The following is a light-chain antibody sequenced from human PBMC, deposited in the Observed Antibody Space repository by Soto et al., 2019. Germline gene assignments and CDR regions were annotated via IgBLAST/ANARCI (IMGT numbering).Light chain of an antibody. V-gene: IGKV3-15*01. CDR2: GAS. J-gene: IGKJ1*01. CDR3: QQYDNWPWT. Sequence: EMVLTQSPATLSVSPGGRATLSCRASQSISDTLAWYQQKPGQAPRLLIYGASTRATGFPARFSGSGPGADFTLTISSLQSEDFAVYYCQQYDNWPWTFGQGTKVDIK. CDR1: QSISDT.